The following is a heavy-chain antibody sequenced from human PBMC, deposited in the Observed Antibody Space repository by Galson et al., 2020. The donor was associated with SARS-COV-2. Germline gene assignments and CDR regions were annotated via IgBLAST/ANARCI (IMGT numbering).Heavy chain of an antibody. V-gene: IGHV2-5*02. Sequence: SGPTLVKPTQTLTLTCTFSGFSLSTSGVGVGWIRQPPGKALEWLALIYWDDDKRHSPSLKSRLTITKDTSKNQVVLTMTNMDPVDTATYYCAHLIRYFDWLFHSDGYYYFDYWGQGTLVTVSS. CDR3: AHLIRYFDWLFHSDGYYYFDY. J-gene: IGHJ4*02. D-gene: IGHD3-9*01. CDR2: IYWDDDK. CDR1: GFSLSTSGVG.